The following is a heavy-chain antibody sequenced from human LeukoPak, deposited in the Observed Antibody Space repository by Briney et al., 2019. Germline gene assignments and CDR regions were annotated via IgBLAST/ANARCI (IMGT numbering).Heavy chain of an antibody. CDR3: ARAGGGYCSGGSCRPLRY. CDR1: GGSISSYY. CDR2: IYTSGST. D-gene: IGHD2-15*01. Sequence: SETLSLTCTVSGGSISSYYWSWIRQPAGKGLEWIGRIYTSGSTNYNPSLKSRVTISVDTSKNQFSLKLSSVTAADTAVYYCARAGGGYCSGGSCRPLRYWGQGTLVTVSS. V-gene: IGHV4-4*07. J-gene: IGHJ4*02.